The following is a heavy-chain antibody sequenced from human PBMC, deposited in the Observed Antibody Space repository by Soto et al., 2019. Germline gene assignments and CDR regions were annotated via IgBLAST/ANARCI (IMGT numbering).Heavy chain of an antibody. CDR3: ARVSYGSGGPYGSDI. V-gene: IGHV1-18*01. CDR1: GYTFSDYY. J-gene: IGHJ3*02. CDR2: ISPHNDNT. Sequence: VKVSCKASGYTFSDYYVTWVRQAPGHGLEWMGWISPHNDNTNLAQNVKGRVILTTDTSSNTAFMELRSLTSDDTATYYCARVSYGSGGPYGSDIWGQGTMVTVSS. D-gene: IGHD6-19*01.